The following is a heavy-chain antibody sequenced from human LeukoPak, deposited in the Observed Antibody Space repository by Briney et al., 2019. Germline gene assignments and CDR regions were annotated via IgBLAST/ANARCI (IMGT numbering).Heavy chain of an antibody. Sequence: ASVKVSCKASGYTFTGYYMHWVRQAPGQGLEWMGWINPNSGGTNYAQKFQGRVTMTRDTSISTAYMELSRLRSDDTAVYYCAVGYRSSTSCYVFDYWGQGTLVTVSS. CDR3: AVGYRSSTSCYVFDY. CDR2: INPNSGGT. CDR1: GYTFTGYY. J-gene: IGHJ4*02. D-gene: IGHD2-2*01. V-gene: IGHV1-2*02.